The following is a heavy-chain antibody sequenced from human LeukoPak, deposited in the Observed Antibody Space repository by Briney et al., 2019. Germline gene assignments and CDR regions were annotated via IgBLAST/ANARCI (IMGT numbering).Heavy chain of an antibody. D-gene: IGHD3-3*01. CDR3: ARDEGGDTIFATFDI. Sequence: SETLSLTCTVSGGSISSYYWSWIRQPPGKGLEWIGYIYYSGSTNYNPSLKSRVTISVDTSKNQFSLKLSSVTAADTAVYYCARDEGGDTIFATFDIWGQGTMVTVSS. CDR1: GGSISSYY. CDR2: IYYSGST. V-gene: IGHV4-59*01. J-gene: IGHJ3*02.